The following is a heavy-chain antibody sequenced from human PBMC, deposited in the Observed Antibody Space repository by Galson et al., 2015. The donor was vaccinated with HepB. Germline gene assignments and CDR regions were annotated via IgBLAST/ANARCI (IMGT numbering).Heavy chain of an antibody. D-gene: IGHD2-2*01. V-gene: IGHV1-18*01. CDR2: ISAYNGNT. Sequence: SVKVSCKASGYTFTSYGISWVRQAPGQGLEWMGWISAYNGNTNYAQKLQGRVTMTTDTSTSTAYMELRSLRSDDTAVYYCARYCSSTSCYASAHDAFDIWGQGTMVTVSS. CDR3: ARYCSSTSCYASAHDAFDI. CDR1: GYTFTSYG. J-gene: IGHJ3*02.